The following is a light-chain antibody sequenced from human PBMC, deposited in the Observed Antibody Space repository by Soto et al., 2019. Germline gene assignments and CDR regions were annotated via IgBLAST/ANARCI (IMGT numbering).Light chain of an antibody. CDR3: QLYNSYT. J-gene: IGKJ2*01. V-gene: IGKV1-5*01. CDR2: DAS. CDR1: QSFSTW. Sequence: DIPMTQTPSTLSASVGDRVTITCRASQSFSTWLAWYQQKPGKAPKLLIFDASSLERGVASRFSGSGSGTEFTLPISSLQPEDFATYHCQLYNSYTFGQGTKLEI.